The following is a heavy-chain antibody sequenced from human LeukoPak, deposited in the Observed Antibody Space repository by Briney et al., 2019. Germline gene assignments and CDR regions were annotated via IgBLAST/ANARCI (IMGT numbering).Heavy chain of an antibody. CDR2: INPNSGGT. Sequence: ASVKVSCKASGYTFTGYYMHWVRQAPGQGLEWVGWINPNSGGTNYAQKFQGRVTMTRDTSISTAYMELSRLRSDDTAAYYCARNERYSSGWYPLGYYYMDVWGKGTTVTVS. V-gene: IGHV1-2*02. J-gene: IGHJ6*03. D-gene: IGHD6-19*01. CDR3: ARNERYSSGWYPLGYYYMDV. CDR1: GYTFTGYY.